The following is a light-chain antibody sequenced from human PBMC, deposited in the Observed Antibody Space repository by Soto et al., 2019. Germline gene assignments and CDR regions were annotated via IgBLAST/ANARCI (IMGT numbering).Light chain of an antibody. V-gene: IGKV1-5*03. J-gene: IGKJ1*01. CDR2: KAS. CDR3: QQYNSYRA. Sequence: DIQMTQSPSTLSASVGDRVTLTCRASQSIDTWLAWHQQKPGQVPKLLISKASSLESGVPSRFSGSGSGTEFTLTISSLQPEDSATYYCQQYNSYRAFGKGNKVDIK. CDR1: QSIDTW.